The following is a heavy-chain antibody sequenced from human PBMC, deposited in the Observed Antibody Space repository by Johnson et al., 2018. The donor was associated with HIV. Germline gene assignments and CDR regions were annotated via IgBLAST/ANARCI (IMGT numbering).Heavy chain of an antibody. CDR2: IWYDGSNK. Sequence: QVQLVESGGGVVQPGRSLRLSCAASGFTFSSYGMHWVRQAPGKGLEWVAVIWYDGSNKYYVDSVKGRFTISRDNAKNSLYLQMNSLRAEDTAVYYCARVKDPDAFDIWGQGTMVTVSS. V-gene: IGHV3-33*01. J-gene: IGHJ3*02. CDR1: GFTFSSYG. CDR3: ARVKDPDAFDI.